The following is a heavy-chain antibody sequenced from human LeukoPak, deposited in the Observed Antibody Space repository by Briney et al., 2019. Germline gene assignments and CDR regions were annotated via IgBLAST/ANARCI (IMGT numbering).Heavy chain of an antibody. J-gene: IGHJ4*02. CDR2: INPGGSSI. CDR1: GFTLSSYW. V-gene: IGHV3-74*01. Sequence: GGSLTLSCAASGFTLSSYWKHWPRQVPGKGLVWVARINPGGSSITYADSVKGRFTISRDNAKNTLYLQMDSLRAEDTGVYYCARSNQADDYWGQGTLVTVSS. D-gene: IGHD1-14*01. CDR3: ARSNQADDY.